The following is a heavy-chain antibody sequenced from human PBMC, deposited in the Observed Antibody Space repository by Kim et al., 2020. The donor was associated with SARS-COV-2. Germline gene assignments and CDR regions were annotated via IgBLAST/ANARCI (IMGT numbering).Heavy chain of an antibody. V-gene: IGHV1-2*04. CDR3: ARDQYYRAAVAGDYYYYGMDV. D-gene: IGHD6-19*01. Sequence: ASVKVSCKASGYTFTGYYMHWVRQAPGQGLEWMGWINPNSGGTNYAQKFQGWVTMTRDTSISTAYMELSRLRSDDTAMYYCARDQYYRAAVAGDYYYYGMDVWGQGTTVTVSS. CDR2: INPNSGGT. J-gene: IGHJ6*02. CDR1: GYTFTGYY.